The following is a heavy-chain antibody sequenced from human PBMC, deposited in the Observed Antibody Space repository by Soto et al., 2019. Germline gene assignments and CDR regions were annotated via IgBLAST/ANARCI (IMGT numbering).Heavy chain of an antibody. CDR3: ARGEQYSGRIFDY. CDR1: GDSVSSNSAG. V-gene: IGHV6-1*01. J-gene: IGHJ4*01. D-gene: IGHD1-26*01. CDR2: TYYRSKWYY. Sequence: QVQLQQSGPGLVKPSQTLSLTCAITGDSVSSNSAGWSWVRQSPSRGLEWLGRTYYRSKWYYEYAVTVTGRSTINPAMSKIQNSLQLNSVTPEDTAVYFCARGEQYSGRIFDYWGQGTLVTVSS.